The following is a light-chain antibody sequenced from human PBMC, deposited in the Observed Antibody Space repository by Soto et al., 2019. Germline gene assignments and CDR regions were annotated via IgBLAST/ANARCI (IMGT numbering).Light chain of an antibody. J-gene: IGKJ1*01. Sequence: AIRMNQSPSSLSASTGDKVPITCRASQGISSYLAWYQQKPGKAPKLLIYAASTLQSGVPSRFSGSGSGTDFTLTISCLQSEDFATYYCQQYYSYPWTFGQGTKVDI. CDR1: QGISSY. CDR2: AAS. CDR3: QQYYSYPWT. V-gene: IGKV1-8*01.